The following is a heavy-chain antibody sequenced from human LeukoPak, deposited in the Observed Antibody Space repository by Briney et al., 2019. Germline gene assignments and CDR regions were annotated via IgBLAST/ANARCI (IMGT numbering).Heavy chain of an antibody. CDR2: ISFVGSNK. J-gene: IGHJ4*02. D-gene: IGHD6-19*01. V-gene: IGHV3-30*03. CDR3: ARDTSPYSSGWGLDY. Sequence: GGSLRLSFSASGFTFSSYGIHLVRQAPGKGLEWGAVISFVGSNKHYTASVKGRSTISRDNSKSTLYLQMNSLRAEDTAVYYCARDTSPYSSGWGLDYWGQGTLVTVPS. CDR1: GFTFSSYG.